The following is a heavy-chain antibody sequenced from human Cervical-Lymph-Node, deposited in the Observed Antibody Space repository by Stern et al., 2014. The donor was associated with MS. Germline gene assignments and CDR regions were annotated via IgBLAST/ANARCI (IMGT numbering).Heavy chain of an antibody. CDR2: IIPMIGLA. D-gene: IGHD2-15*01. CDR3: ARGIVTNRPAATLHNLFDP. Sequence: LQLVESGAEVKKPGSSVNVSCKASGGTFSRSYAVSWVRQAPGQGLEWMGRIIPMIGLANYAQKFQTRLTITADKSSSTVYMRLSSLTSEDTALYYCARGIVTNRPAATLHNLFDPWGQGTLVTVSS. J-gene: IGHJ5*02. CDR1: GGTFSRSYA. V-gene: IGHV1-69*09.